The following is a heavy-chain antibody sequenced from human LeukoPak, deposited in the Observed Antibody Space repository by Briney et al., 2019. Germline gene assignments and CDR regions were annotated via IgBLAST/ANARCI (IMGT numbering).Heavy chain of an antibody. V-gene: IGHV1-46*01. CDR1: GYTFTSYG. Sequence: ASVKVSCKASGYTFTSYGISWVRQAPGQGLEWMGIINPSGGSTSYAQKFQGRVTMTRDTSTSTVYMELSSLRSEDTAVYYCARGEISGYSYANYPFDYWGQGTLVTVSS. CDR2: INPSGGST. D-gene: IGHD5-18*01. CDR3: ARGEISGYSYANYPFDY. J-gene: IGHJ4*02.